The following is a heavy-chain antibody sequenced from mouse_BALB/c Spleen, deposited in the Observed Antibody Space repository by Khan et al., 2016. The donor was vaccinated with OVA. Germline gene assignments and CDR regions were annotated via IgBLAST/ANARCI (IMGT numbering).Heavy chain of an antibody. V-gene: IGHV5-9-3*01. CDR3: SREVFTTVVATPFAY. CDR1: GFTFSNYA. J-gene: IGHJ3*01. Sequence: EVELVESGGGSVKPGGSLKLSCAASGFTFSNYAMSWVRQTPEKRLEWVATINSGTSYTYYPDSVQGRFTISRDNAKNTLYLQMSSLRSEDTAIYYCSREVFTTVVATPFAYWGQGTLVTVSA. D-gene: IGHD1-1*01. CDR2: INSGTSYT.